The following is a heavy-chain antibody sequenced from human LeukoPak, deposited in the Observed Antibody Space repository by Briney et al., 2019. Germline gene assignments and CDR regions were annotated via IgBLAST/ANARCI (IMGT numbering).Heavy chain of an antibody. CDR2: IKQDGSEK. Sequence: GGSPRLSCAASGFTFSSYWMSWVRQAPGKGLEWGANIKQDGSEKYYVASVKGLFTISRDNAKNSLYLQMNSLRAEDTAVYYCARAMEVRARWDNWFDPWGQGTLVTVSS. CDR3: ARAMEVRARWDNWFDP. D-gene: IGHD1-7*01. V-gene: IGHV3-7*01. J-gene: IGHJ5*02. CDR1: GFTFSSYW.